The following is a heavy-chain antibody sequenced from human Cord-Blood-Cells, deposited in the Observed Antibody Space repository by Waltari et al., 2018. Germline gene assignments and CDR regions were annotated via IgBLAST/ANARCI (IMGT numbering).Heavy chain of an antibody. Sequence: QVQLQQWGAGLLKPSETLSLTCAVYGGSFSGYYWSWIRQPPGKGLGWVGEINHSGSTNYNPSLKSRVTISVDTSKNQFSLKLSSVTAADTAVYYCARAGPETIGYCSSTSCYGDYFDYWGQGTLVTVSS. D-gene: IGHD2-2*01. CDR2: INHSGST. J-gene: IGHJ4*02. V-gene: IGHV4-34*01. CDR3: ARAGPETIGYCSSTSCYGDYFDY. CDR1: GGSFSGYY.